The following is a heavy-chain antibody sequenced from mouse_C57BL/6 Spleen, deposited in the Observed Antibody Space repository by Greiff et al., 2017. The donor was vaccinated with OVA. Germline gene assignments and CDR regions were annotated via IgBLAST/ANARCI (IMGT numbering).Heavy chain of an antibody. J-gene: IGHJ2*01. Sequence: QVQLQQPGAELVMPGASVKLSCKASGYTFTSYWMHWVKQRPGQGLEWIGEIDPSDSYTNYNQKFKGKSTLTVDKSSSTAYMQLSSLTSEDSAVYYCARWLLSEYYFDYWGQGTTLTVSA. CDR1: GYTFTSYW. V-gene: IGHV1-69*01. CDR3: ARWLLSEYYFDY. D-gene: IGHD2-3*01. CDR2: IDPSDSYT.